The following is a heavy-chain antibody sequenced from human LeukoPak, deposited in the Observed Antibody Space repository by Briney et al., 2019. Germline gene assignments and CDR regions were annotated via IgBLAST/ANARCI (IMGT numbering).Heavy chain of an antibody. Sequence: EASVNVSFKSSGYTFTIYDINWVRQATGQGLEWMGWRNPNSGNTGYAQKFQGRVTMTRNTSISTAYMELSSLRSEDTAVYYCARAPIWFGTKFDYWGQGTLVTVSS. CDR2: RNPNSGNT. J-gene: IGHJ4*02. CDR1: GYTFTIYD. CDR3: ARAPIWFGTKFDY. D-gene: IGHD3-10*01. V-gene: IGHV1-8*01.